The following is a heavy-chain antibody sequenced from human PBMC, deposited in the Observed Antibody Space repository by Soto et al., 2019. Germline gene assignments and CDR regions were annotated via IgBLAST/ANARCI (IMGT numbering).Heavy chain of an antibody. CDR1: GGSISSGDYY. J-gene: IGHJ3*02. CDR2: IYYSGST. Sequence: QVQLQESGPGLVKPSQTLSLTCTVSGGSISSGDYYWSWIRQPPGKGLEWIGYIYYSGSTYYNPSIKSRVTISVDTSKDQFSLKLSSVTAADTAVYYCARGSGITMITGIWGQGTMVTVSS. V-gene: IGHV4-30-4*01. D-gene: IGHD3-22*01. CDR3: ARGSGITMITGI.